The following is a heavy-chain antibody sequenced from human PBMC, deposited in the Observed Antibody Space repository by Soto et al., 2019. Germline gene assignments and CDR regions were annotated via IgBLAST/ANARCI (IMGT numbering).Heavy chain of an antibody. CDR2: IIPIFGTA. Sequence: SVKVSCKASGGTFSSYAVSWVRQAPGQGLEWMGGIIPIFGTANYAQKFQGRVTITADKSTSTAYMELSSLRSEDTAVYYCASQLPSLYCTGSTSCYTGSRPLDYWGQGTLVTVSS. J-gene: IGHJ4*02. CDR1: GGTFSSYA. D-gene: IGHD2-2*02. CDR3: ASQLPSLYCTGSTSCYTGSRPLDY. V-gene: IGHV1-69*06.